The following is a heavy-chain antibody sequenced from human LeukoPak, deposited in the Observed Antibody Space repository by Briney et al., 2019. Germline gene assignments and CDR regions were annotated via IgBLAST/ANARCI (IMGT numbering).Heavy chain of an antibody. CDR2: INPSGGST. CDR3: ARDLRLGYSGSYYAGGAFDI. CDR1: GYTFTSYY. D-gene: IGHD1-26*01. Sequence: GASVKVSCKASGYTFTSYYMHWVRQAPGQGLEWMGIINPSGGSTSYAQKFQGRVTMTRDTSTSTVYMELSSLRSEDTAVYYCARDLRLGYSGSYYAGGAFDIWGQGIMVTVSS. J-gene: IGHJ3*02. V-gene: IGHV1-46*01.